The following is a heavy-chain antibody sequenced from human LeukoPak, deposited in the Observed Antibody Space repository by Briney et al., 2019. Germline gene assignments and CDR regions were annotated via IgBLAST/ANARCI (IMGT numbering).Heavy chain of an antibody. D-gene: IGHD3-22*01. CDR1: GGSISSGGYS. CDR3: ARTYDSSGYYYYFDY. V-gene: IGHV4-30-2*01. J-gene: IGHJ4*02. Sequence: SQTLSPTCAVSGGSISSGGYSWSWIRQPPGKGLEWIGYIYHSGSTYYNPSLKSRVTISVDRSKNQFSLKLSSVTAADTAVYYCARTYDSSGYYYYFDYWGQGTLVTVSS. CDR2: IYHSGST.